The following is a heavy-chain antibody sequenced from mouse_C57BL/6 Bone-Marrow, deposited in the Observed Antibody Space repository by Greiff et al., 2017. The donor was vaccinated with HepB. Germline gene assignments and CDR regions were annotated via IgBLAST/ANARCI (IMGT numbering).Heavy chain of an antibody. CDR3: ARHGGASYYYGSRREYFDV. CDR1: GFTFSSYG. J-gene: IGHJ1*03. D-gene: IGHD1-1*01. V-gene: IGHV5-6*01. Sequence: EVQVVESGGDLVKPGGSLKLSCAASGFTFSSYGMSWVRQTPDKRLEWVATISSGGSYTYYPDSVKGRFTISRDNAKNTLYLQMSSLKSEDTAMYYCARHGGASYYYGSRREYFDVWGTGTTVTVSS. CDR2: ISSGGSYT.